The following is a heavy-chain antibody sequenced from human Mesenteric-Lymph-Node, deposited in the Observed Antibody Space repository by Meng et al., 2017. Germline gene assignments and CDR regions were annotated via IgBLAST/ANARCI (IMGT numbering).Heavy chain of an antibody. D-gene: IGHD6-19*01. V-gene: IGHV4-4*02. CDR1: GGSISSSNW. CDR2: IYHSGST. J-gene: IGHJ2*01. Sequence: QAQLQESGPGRVKPSGTLSLTCAVSGGSISSSNWWSWVRQPPGKGLEWIGEIYHSGSTNYNPSLKSRVTISVDKSKNQFSLKLSSVTAADTAVYYCARVTYSSGWPNWYFDLWGRGTLVTVSS. CDR3: ARVTYSSGWPNWYFDL.